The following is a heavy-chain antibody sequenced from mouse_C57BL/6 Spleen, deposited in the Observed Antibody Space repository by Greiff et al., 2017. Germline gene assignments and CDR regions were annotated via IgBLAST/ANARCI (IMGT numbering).Heavy chain of an antibody. D-gene: IGHD3-1*01. V-gene: IGHV1-64*01. CDR1: GYTFTSYW. Sequence: VQLQQPGAELVKPGASVKLSCKASGYTFTSYWMHWVKQRPGQGLEWIGMIHPNSGSTNYNEKFKSKATLTVDKSSSTAYMQLSSLTSEDSAVYYCARGRLGYKDYFDYWGQGTTLTVSS. J-gene: IGHJ2*01. CDR3: ARGRLGYKDYFDY. CDR2: IHPNSGST.